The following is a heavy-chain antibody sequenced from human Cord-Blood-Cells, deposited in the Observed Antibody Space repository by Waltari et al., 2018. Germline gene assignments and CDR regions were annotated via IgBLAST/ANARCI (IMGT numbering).Heavy chain of an antibody. CDR1: GYTFTSYD. Sequence: QVQLVQSGAEVKKPGASVKVSCKASGYTFTSYDLNCVRQATGQGLEWMGWMNPNSGNTGYAQKFQGRVTITRNTSISTAYMELSSLRSEDTAVYYCARESRERGAFDIWGQGTMVTVSS. D-gene: IGHD1-26*01. CDR3: ARESRERGAFDI. V-gene: IGHV1-8*03. CDR2: MNPNSGNT. J-gene: IGHJ3*02.